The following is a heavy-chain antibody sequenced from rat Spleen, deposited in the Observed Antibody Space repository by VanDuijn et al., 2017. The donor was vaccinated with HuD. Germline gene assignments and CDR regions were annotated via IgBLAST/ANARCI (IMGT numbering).Heavy chain of an antibody. Sequence: QVQLKESGPGLVQPSQTLSLTCTVSGFSLTTNSVHWVRPPPGKGLEGMGGIWGDGSTDCNSPLKSRLSISRDTSKSQVFLKMNSLQTDDTAIYFCTRSWGYYYDGSPQWFAYWGQGTLVTVSS. CDR1: GFSLTTNS. V-gene: IGHV2-1*01. CDR3: TRSWGYYYDGSPQWFAY. J-gene: IGHJ3*01. D-gene: IGHD1-12*03. CDR2: IWGDGST.